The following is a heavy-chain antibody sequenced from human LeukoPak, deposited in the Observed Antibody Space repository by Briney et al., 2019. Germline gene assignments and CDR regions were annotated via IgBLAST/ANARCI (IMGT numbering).Heavy chain of an antibody. J-gene: IGHJ4*02. Sequence: PGGSLRLSCAASGFTFSSYGMHWVRQAPGKGLEWVAFIRYDGSNKYYADSVKGRFTISRDNSKNTLYLQMNSLRAEDTAVYYCAREMSLLRAITFGGVPLHWGQGTLVTVSS. CDR1: GFTFSSYG. CDR2: IRYDGSNK. V-gene: IGHV3-30*02. CDR3: AREMSLLRAITFGGVPLH. D-gene: IGHD3-16*01.